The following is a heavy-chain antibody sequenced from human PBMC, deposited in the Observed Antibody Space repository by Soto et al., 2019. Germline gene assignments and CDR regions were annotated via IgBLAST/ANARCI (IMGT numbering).Heavy chain of an antibody. V-gene: IGHV1-69*13. Sequence: SLRVSCNASGGTFSSYAISWVRQAPGQGLEWMGGIIPIFGTANYAQKLQGRVTITADESTSTAYMELSSLRSEDTAVYYCARDGYCSGGSCGIDYWGQGTLVTVSS. CDR3: ARDGYCSGGSCGIDY. J-gene: IGHJ4*02. CDR2: IIPIFGTA. D-gene: IGHD2-15*01. CDR1: GGTFSSYA.